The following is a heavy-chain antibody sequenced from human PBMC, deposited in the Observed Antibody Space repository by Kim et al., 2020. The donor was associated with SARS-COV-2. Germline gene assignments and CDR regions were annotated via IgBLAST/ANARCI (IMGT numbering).Heavy chain of an antibody. V-gene: IGHV4-39*01. CDR3: ARHRGYFDL. Sequence: SAHYHPSLKKRVTISVDASKNRFSLELSSVTAADTAVYYCARHRGYFDLWGHGTLVTVSA. J-gene: IGHJ2*01. CDR2: SA.